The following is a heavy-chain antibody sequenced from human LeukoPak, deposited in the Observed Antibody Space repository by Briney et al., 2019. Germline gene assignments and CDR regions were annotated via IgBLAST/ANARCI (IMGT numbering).Heavy chain of an antibody. Sequence: ASVKVSCKASGYTFTTYYMHWVRQAPGQGLEWMGIINPSGGSTSYAQKFQGTVTMTRDTSTSTAYMEVSSLRSEDTAVYYCARVDTAMGPDYWGQGTLVTVSS. D-gene: IGHD5-18*01. J-gene: IGHJ4*02. V-gene: IGHV1-46*01. CDR3: ARVDTAMGPDY. CDR2: INPSGGST. CDR1: GYTFTTYY.